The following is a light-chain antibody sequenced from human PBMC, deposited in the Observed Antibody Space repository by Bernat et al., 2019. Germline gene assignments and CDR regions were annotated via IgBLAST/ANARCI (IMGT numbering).Light chain of an antibody. J-gene: IGKJ1*01. Sequence: DIQMTQSPSSLPASVGDIVTISCRASQTISNYVNWYQQTPGKAPKLLISGASGLQSGVPSRFSGSGSGTDFTLTISGLQPGDFATYYCQQTYGTPETFGQGTKVEI. CDR2: GAS. CDR3: QQTYGTPET. CDR1: QTISNY. V-gene: IGKV1-39*01.